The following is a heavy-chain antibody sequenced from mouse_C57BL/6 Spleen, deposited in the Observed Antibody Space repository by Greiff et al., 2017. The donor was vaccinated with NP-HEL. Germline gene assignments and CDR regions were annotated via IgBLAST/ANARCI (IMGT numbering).Heavy chain of an antibody. CDR3: ARAPYYYGSRGAMDY. Sequence: QVQLKQPGAELVKPGASVKLSCKASGYTFTSYWMHWVKQRPGQGLEWIGMIHPNSGSTNYNEKFKSKATLTVDKSSSTAYMQLSSLTSEDSAVYYCARAPYYYGSRGAMDYWGQGTSVTVSS. D-gene: IGHD1-1*01. CDR2: IHPNSGST. J-gene: IGHJ4*01. V-gene: IGHV1-64*01. CDR1: GYTFTSYW.